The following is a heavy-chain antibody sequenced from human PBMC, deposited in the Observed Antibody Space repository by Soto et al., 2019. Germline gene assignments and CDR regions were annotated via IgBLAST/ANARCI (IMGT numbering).Heavy chain of an antibody. D-gene: IGHD3-22*01. Sequence: QVQLQESGPGLVKPSQTLSLTCTVSGGSISSGGYYWSWIRQHPGKGLEWIGYIYYSRSTYYNPSLKSRVTISVDTSKNQFSLKLSSVTAADTAVYYCARDLRDYYDSSGYYAAYFDYWGQGTLVTVSS. V-gene: IGHV4-31*03. CDR1: GGSISSGGYY. CDR2: IYYSRST. J-gene: IGHJ4*02. CDR3: ARDLRDYYDSSGYYAAYFDY.